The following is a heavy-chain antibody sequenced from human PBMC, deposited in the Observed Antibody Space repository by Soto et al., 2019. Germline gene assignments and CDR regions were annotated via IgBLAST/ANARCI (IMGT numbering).Heavy chain of an antibody. D-gene: IGHD6-6*01. J-gene: IGHJ6*02. Sequence: SETLSLTCTVSGGSISSGGYYWSWIRQHPGKGLEWIGYIYYSGSTYYNPSLKSRVTISVDTSKNQFSLKLSSVTAADTAVYYCARCGAARHYYCGMDVCGQGTTGTVSS. V-gene: IGHV4-31*03. CDR3: ARCGAARHYYCGMDV. CDR2: IYYSGST. CDR1: GGSISSGGYY.